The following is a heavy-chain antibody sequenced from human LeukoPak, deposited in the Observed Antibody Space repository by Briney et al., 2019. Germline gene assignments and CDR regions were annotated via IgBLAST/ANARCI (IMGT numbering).Heavy chain of an antibody. CDR1: GFTFSSYG. CDR3: ARVDDYGGRDFDY. Sequence: GGSLRLSCAASGFTFSSYGMHWVRQAPGKGLEWVAVISYDGSNKYYADSVRGRFTISRDNAKNSLYLQMNSLRAEDTAVYYCARVDDYGGRDFDYWGQGTLVTVSS. D-gene: IGHD4-23*01. J-gene: IGHJ4*02. V-gene: IGHV3-30*03. CDR2: ISYDGSNK.